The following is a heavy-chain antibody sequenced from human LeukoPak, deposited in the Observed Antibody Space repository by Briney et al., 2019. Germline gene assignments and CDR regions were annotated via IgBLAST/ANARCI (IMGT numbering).Heavy chain of an antibody. CDR3: AKGNSIAARSYFDS. Sequence: GGSLRLSRAASGFTLSSYGMHWVRQAPGKGLEWVAVISYDGSNKYYADSVKGRFTISRDNSKNTLYLQMNSLRAEDTAVYYCAKGNSIAARSYFDSGGKGTLVTVS. V-gene: IGHV3-30*18. D-gene: IGHD6-6*01. CDR2: ISYDGSNK. CDR1: GFTLSSYG. J-gene: IGHJ4*02.